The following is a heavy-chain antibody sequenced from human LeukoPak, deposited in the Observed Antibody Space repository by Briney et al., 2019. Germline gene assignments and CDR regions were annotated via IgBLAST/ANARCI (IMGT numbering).Heavy chain of an antibody. Sequence: ASVKVSCKASGCTLTGYYMHWVRQAPGQGLEWMGWINPNSGGTNYAQKFQGWVTMTRDTSTSTVYMELSSLRSEDTAVYYCARGGIAAAELQHWGQGTLVTVSS. V-gene: IGHV1-2*04. J-gene: IGHJ1*01. D-gene: IGHD6-13*01. CDR3: ARGGIAAAELQH. CDR2: INPNSGGT. CDR1: GCTLTGYY.